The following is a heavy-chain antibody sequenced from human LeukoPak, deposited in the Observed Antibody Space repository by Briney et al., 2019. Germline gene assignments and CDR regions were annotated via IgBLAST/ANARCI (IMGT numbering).Heavy chain of an antibody. CDR3: ARFSYSLAAAADY. CDR2: IYPGDSNT. CDR1: GCSFTSYW. V-gene: IGHV5-51*01. Sequence: GESLKISCKGSGCSFTSYWIGWVRQMPGKGLEWMGIIYPGDSNTIYSPSFQGQVTISADKSISTAYLQWSSLKASDTALYYCARFSYSLAAAADYWGQGTLVTVSS. J-gene: IGHJ4*02. D-gene: IGHD6-13*01.